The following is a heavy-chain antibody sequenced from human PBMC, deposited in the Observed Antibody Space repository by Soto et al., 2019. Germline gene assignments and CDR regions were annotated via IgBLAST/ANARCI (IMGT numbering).Heavy chain of an antibody. D-gene: IGHD6-13*01. V-gene: IGHV3-11*05. CDR3: ARDKGYAAAADS. J-gene: IGHJ4*02. CDR1: GFTFSDHY. CDR2: ISASGSYT. Sequence: QVHLVESGGGLAKPGGSLRLSCAASGFTFSDHYMSWIRQAPGKGLEWIAYISASGSYTNYADFLKGRFSISRDNANNSLYLQMNSLRDEDTAVYFCARDKGYAAAADSWGQGTLVTVSS.